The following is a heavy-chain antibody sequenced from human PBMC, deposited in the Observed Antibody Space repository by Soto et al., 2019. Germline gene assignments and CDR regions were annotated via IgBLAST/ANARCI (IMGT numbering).Heavy chain of an antibody. CDR2: MNPNTGNT. J-gene: IGHJ4*02. D-gene: IGHD1-20*01. V-gene: IGHV1-8*01. CDR1: GYTFTSYD. Sequence: QVQLVQSGAEVKKPGASVKVSCKASGYTFTSYDINWVRQATGQGLEWMGWMNPNTGNTGYAQKFQGRVTITRTTSISTAYLELSSLRPEATAVYYYAREITGNFPNGGQGTLVTVSS. CDR3: AREITGNFPN.